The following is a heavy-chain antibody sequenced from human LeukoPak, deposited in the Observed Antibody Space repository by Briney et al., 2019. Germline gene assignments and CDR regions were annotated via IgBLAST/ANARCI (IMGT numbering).Heavy chain of an antibody. V-gene: IGHV3-30*04. Sequence: GGSLRLSCEGSGFTFSSYAMHWVRQAPGKGLEWVSVISYDESYQYYADSVKGRFTISRDNYKNTLYLQMNNMRPEDTAVFFCAREGYYDSSSYPYLWKTNTDAFDIWGRGTMVTVS. D-gene: IGHD3-22*01. J-gene: IGHJ3*02. CDR1: GFTFSSYA. CDR3: AREGYYDSSSYPYLWKTNTDAFDI. CDR2: ISYDESYQ.